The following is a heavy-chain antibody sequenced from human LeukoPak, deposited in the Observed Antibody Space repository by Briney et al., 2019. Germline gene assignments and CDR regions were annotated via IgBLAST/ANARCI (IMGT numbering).Heavy chain of an antibody. CDR2: INPNSGGT. J-gene: IGHJ6*03. Sequence: ASVRVSCKASGYTFTGYYMHWVRQAPGQGLEWMGWINPNSGGTNYAQKFQGRVTMTRDTSISTAYMELSRLRSDDTAVYYCARAFYRGYYYMDVWGKGTTVTVSS. CDR1: GYTFTGYY. V-gene: IGHV1-2*02. CDR3: ARAFYRGYYYMDV. D-gene: IGHD1-26*01.